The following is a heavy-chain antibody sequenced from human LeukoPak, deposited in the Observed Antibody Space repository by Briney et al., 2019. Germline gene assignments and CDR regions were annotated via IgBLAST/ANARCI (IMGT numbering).Heavy chain of an antibody. CDR2: INHSGST. J-gene: IGHJ4*02. V-gene: IGHV4-34*08. CDR1: GFTFSSYA. D-gene: IGHD3-3*02. Sequence: GSLRLSCAASGFTFSSYAMSWVRQAPGKGLEWIGEINHSGSTNYNPSLKSRVTISVDTSKNQFSLKLSSVTAADTAVYYCAGHFRKWDSPLFDYWGQGTLVTVSS. CDR3: AGHFRKWDSPLFDY.